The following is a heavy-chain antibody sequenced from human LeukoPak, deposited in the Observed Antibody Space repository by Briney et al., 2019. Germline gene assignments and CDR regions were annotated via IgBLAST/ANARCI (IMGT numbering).Heavy chain of an antibody. J-gene: IGHJ4*02. Sequence: SETLSLTCAVYGGSFNGYYWSWIRQPPGKGLEWIGEINHSGSTNYNPSLKSRVTISVDTSKNQFSLKLSSVTAADTAVYYCARGRVGYYDSSGYPNYFDYWGQGTLVTVSS. CDR2: INHSGST. V-gene: IGHV4-34*01. CDR1: GGSFNGYY. CDR3: ARGRVGYYDSSGYPNYFDY. D-gene: IGHD3-22*01.